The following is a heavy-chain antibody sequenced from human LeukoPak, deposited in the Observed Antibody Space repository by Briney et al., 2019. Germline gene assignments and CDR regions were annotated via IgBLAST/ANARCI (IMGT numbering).Heavy chain of an antibody. CDR2: IYYSGST. J-gene: IGHJ4*02. Sequence: SETLSLTCTVSGGSISSSSYYWGWIRQPPGKGLEWIGSIYYSGSTYYNPSLKSRVTISVDTSKNQFSLKLSSVTAADTAVYYCARGHDLQAVAGRDFDYWGQGTLVTVSS. CDR3: ARGHDLQAVAGRDFDY. D-gene: IGHD6-19*01. CDR1: GGSISSSSYY. V-gene: IGHV4-39*01.